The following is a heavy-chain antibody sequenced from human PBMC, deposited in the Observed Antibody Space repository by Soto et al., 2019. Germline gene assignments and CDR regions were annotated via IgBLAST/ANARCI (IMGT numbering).Heavy chain of an antibody. CDR3: ARDPSEGRVGNWFES. D-gene: IGHD2-2*01. Sequence: EVQLVESGGGLVKPGGSLRLSCAASGFTFSRYGMNWLRQAPGKGLGWVASISSSTSYVYYADSVKGRFSTSRDNAKNILYLEMYGLRTEDTAVYYCARDPSEGRVGNWFESWGQGTLVTVSS. CDR2: ISSSTSYV. CDR1: GFTFSRYG. V-gene: IGHV3-21*02. J-gene: IGHJ5*01.